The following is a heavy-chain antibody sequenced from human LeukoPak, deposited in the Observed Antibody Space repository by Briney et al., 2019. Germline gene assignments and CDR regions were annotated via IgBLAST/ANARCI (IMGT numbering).Heavy chain of an antibody. J-gene: IGHJ4*02. CDR1: GFTFSSYA. D-gene: IGHD2-2*03. V-gene: IGHV3-23*01. CDR2: ISGSGPYT. Sequence: GGSLRLSCAASGFTFSSYAMSWVRQAPGKGLEWVSGISGSGPYTFYTDSVKGRFTISRDSSRNTLYLQMNSLRAEDTALYYCAKHGYCSGISCFFDFWGQGTLVTVSS. CDR3: AKHGYCSGISCFFDF.